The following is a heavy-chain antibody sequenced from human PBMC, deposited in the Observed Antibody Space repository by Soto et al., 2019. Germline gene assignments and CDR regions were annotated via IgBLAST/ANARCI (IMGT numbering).Heavy chain of an antibody. D-gene: IGHD3-22*01. J-gene: IGHJ4*02. Sequence: QVPLVQSGAEVKKPGASVKVSCKASGYTFTSYGISWVRQAPGQGLEWMGWISAYNGNTNYAQKLQGRVTMTTDAATSTAYMELRSLRSDDTAVYYCARDLGLKRDSSGDCLFDYWGQGTLVTVAA. CDR3: ARDLGLKRDSSGDCLFDY. CDR1: GYTFTSYG. CDR2: ISAYNGNT. V-gene: IGHV1-18*01.